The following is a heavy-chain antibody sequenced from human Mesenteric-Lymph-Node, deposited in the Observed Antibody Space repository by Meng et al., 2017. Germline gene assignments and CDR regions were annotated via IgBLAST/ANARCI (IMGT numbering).Heavy chain of an antibody. D-gene: IGHD5-18*01. V-gene: IGHV1-18*01. Sequence: ASVKVSCKASGYTFTSYGISWVRQAPGQGLEWMGWISAYNGNTNYAQKLQGRVTMTTDTSTSTAYMELRSLRSDDTAVYYCARDHRIQLWLLFGMDVWGQGTTVTVSS. CDR3: ARDHRIQLWLLFGMDV. CDR1: GYTFTSYG. CDR2: ISAYNGNT. J-gene: IGHJ6*02.